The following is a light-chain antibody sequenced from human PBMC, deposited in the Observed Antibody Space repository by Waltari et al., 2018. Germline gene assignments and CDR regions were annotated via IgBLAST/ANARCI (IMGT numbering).Light chain of an antibody. CDR2: AST. CDR3: QSYDISPSGVV. CDR1: SSTIGAGYD. J-gene: IGLJ2*01. V-gene: IGLV1-40*01. Sequence: QSVLTQPPSVSWAPGQRVTISGSESSSTIGAGYDVHWYQQLPRPAPKLLIYASTNRPAGVPYRFSASKSGTSASLAITGRQAEDEADYYCQSYDISPSGVVFGGVTRLTFL.